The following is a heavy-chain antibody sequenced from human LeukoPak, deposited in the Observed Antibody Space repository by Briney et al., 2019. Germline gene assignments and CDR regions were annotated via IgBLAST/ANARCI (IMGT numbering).Heavy chain of an antibody. J-gene: IGHJ4*02. CDR2: ITSSSSYI. CDR1: GFTFSIYS. Sequence: GGSLRLSCAASGFTFSIYSMNWVRQAPGKGLEWVSSITSSSSYIYYADSVKGRFTISRDNAKNSLYLQMNSLRAEDTAVYYCARDEDLGYCTNGVCYYFDYWGQGTLVTVSS. D-gene: IGHD2-8*01. V-gene: IGHV3-21*01. CDR3: ARDEDLGYCTNGVCYYFDY.